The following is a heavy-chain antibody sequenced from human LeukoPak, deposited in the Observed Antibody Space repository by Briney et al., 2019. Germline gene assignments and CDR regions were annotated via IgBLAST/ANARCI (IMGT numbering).Heavy chain of an antibody. D-gene: IGHD2-8*01. V-gene: IGHV3-30*04. CDR3: ARNMLGYNYHYMDV. CDR2: ISYDGSNK. CDR1: GFSFSHYA. J-gene: IGHJ6*03. Sequence: GGSLRLSCAASGFSFSHYAMHWVRQAPGKGLEWVAVISYDGSNKYYADSVKGRFTISRHNAKNSLYLQMNSLSAEDTALYYCARNMLGYNYHYMDVWGKGTTVTVSS.